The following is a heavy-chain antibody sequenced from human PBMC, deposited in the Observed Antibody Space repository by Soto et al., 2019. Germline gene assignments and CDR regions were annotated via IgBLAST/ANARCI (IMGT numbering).Heavy chain of an antibody. CDR1: GGTFSSYA. V-gene: IGHV1-69*13. CDR3: AREPGIAVAGTQGDNWFDP. Sequence: ASVKVSCKASGGTFSSYAISWVRQAPGQGLEWMGGIIPIFGTANYAQKFQGRVTITADESTSTAYMELSSLRSEDTAVYYCAREPGIAVAGTQGDNWFDPWGQGTLVTVSS. CDR2: IIPIFGTA. D-gene: IGHD6-19*01. J-gene: IGHJ5*02.